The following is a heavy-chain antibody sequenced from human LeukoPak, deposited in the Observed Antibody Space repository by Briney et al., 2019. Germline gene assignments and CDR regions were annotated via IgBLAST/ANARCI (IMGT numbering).Heavy chain of an antibody. CDR1: GFTFSNFP. J-gene: IGHJ4*02. D-gene: IGHD3-22*01. Sequence: PGGSLRLSCSASGFTFSNFPMHWVRQAPGKGLEYVSATNTDGGSTYYADSVNGRFTISRDNSKNTLYLQMRSLRAEDTAVYYCVKAIFFGSGSYYGYWGQGALVTVSS. CDR3: VKAIFFGSGSYYGY. CDR2: TNTDGGST. V-gene: IGHV3-64D*09.